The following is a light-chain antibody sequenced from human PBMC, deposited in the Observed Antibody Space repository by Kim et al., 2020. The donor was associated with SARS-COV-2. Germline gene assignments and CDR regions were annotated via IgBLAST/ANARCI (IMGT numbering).Light chain of an antibody. CDR1: SSDVGNYDL. Sequence: QSVLTQPASVSGSPGQSITISCTGTSSDVGNYDLVSWYQQHPGEAPKLIIYEVDKRPSGVSDRFSGSKSANTASLTISGLQAEDEADYHCCSFAGSDTLIFGGGTRSPS. CDR2: EVD. J-gene: IGLJ2*01. V-gene: IGLV2-23*02. CDR3: CSFAGSDTLI.